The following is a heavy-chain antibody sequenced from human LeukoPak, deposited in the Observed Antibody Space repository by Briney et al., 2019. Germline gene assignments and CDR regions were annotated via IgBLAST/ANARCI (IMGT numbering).Heavy chain of an antibody. CDR2: INPNNDGT. CDR1: GYTFTNYY. D-gene: IGHD4-23*01. V-gene: IGHV1-2*02. Sequence: ASVKVSCKASGYTFTNYYMHWVRQAPGQGLEWMGWINPNNDGTNYAAQKFQGRVTMTRDTSISTAYMELSSLTSDDTAVYYCARVFFYGGNSVPFDCWGQGTLVTVSS. J-gene: IGHJ4*02. CDR3: ARVFFYGGNSVPFDC.